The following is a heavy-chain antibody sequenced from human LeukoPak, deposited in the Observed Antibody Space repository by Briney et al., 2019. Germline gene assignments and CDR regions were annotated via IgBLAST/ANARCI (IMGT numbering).Heavy chain of an antibody. CDR1: GGSISSSSYY. Sequence: SGTLSLTCTVSGGSISSSSYYWGWVRQPPGKGLEWIGSIYYSGSTYYNPSLKSRVTISLDTSKNQFSLKLSSVTAADTAVYYCARQGGYDDVSFDYWGQGTLVTVSS. CDR2: IYYSGST. V-gene: IGHV4-39*01. J-gene: IGHJ4*02. CDR3: ARQGGYDDVSFDY. D-gene: IGHD5-12*01.